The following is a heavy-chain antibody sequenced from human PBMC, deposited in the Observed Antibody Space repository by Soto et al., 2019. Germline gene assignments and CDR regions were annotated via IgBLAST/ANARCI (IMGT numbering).Heavy chain of an antibody. V-gene: IGHV6-1*01. J-gene: IGHJ5*02. CDR3: AKGDNLGPKTGYAFDP. CDR2: TYFRSKWYN. CDR1: GDSVSSNTAS. D-gene: IGHD5-12*01. Sequence: SQTLSLTCAISGDSVSSNTASWNWIRQHPSRGLEWLGRTYFRSKWYNDYAVSVKSRIIINPDTSNNQFSLQLNSVTPEDTAVYFCAKGDNLGPKTGYAFDPWGQGIMVTVSS.